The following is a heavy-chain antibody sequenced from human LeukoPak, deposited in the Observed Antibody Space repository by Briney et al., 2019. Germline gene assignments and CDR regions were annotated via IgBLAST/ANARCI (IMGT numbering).Heavy chain of an antibody. CDR1: GFTFISYW. Sequence: PGGSLRLSCAASGFTFISYWMSWVRQAPGKGLEWVANIKQDGSEKYYVDSVKGRFTISRDNAKNSLYLQMNSLRAEDTAVYYCARDRAPVETPPEDAFDIWGQGTMVTVSS. CDR2: IKQDGSEK. V-gene: IGHV3-7*01. CDR3: ARDRAPVETPPEDAFDI. J-gene: IGHJ3*02.